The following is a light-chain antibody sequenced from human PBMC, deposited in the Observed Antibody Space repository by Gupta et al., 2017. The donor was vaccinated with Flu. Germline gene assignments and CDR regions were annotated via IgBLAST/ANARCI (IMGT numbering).Light chain of an antibody. CDR2: SND. CDR3: KKWDDSLNGVV. V-gene: IGLV1-44*01. CDR1: SSNIGSHT. Sequence: QSLLTQPPSASATPGQRVTISCSGSSSNIGSHTVNWYQHLPGTAPKLLIYSNDQRPSGVPDRFSGSKSGTSASLAISGLQSEDEAEYYCKKWDDSLNGVVFGIGTKLTVL. J-gene: IGLJ1*01.